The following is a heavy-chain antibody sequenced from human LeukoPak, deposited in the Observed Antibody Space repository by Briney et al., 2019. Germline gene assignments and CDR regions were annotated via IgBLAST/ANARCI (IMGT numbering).Heavy chain of an antibody. Sequence: RGSLRLSCAASGFTFSSYGMHWVRQAPGKGLEWVAVISYDGSNKYYADSVKGRFTISRDNAMNSLYLQMNSLRAEDTAVYYCARERADEMLYGGNSGCFDYWGQGTLVTVSS. CDR3: ARERADEMLYGGNSGCFDY. CDR1: GFTFSSYG. CDR2: ISYDGSNK. D-gene: IGHD4-23*01. V-gene: IGHV3-30*03. J-gene: IGHJ4*02.